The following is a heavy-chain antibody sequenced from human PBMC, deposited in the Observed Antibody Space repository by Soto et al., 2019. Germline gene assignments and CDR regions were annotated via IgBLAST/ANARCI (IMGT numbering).Heavy chain of an antibody. D-gene: IGHD3-3*01. Sequence: QVQLVQSGAEVKKPGASVKVSCKASGYTFTSYDINWVRQATGQGLEWMGWMNPNSGNTGYAQKFQGRVTMTRNTSXXPDYMELSSLRSEDTAVYYCAREINYDPWGGWFDPWGQGTLVTVSS. CDR1: GYTFTSYD. V-gene: IGHV1-8*01. CDR3: AREINYDPWGGWFDP. CDR2: MNPNSGNT. J-gene: IGHJ5*02.